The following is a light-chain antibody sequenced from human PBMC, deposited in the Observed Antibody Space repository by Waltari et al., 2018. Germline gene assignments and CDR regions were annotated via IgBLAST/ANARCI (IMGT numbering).Light chain of an antibody. CDR2: AVR. V-gene: IGLV2-14*01. Sequence: QSALTQPASVSGSPGQSITISCTGTSRYVGAYQYLPWSQQHPGQAPNLLIYAVRNRPSGVSNRFSGSKSGNTASLTISGLQAEDEADYYCSSYTRSTTFVFGTGTKVTVL. CDR3: SSYTRSTTFV. J-gene: IGLJ1*01. CDR1: SRYVGAYQY.